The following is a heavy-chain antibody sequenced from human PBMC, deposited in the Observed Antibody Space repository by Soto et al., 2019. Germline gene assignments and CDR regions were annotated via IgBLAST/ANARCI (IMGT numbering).Heavy chain of an antibody. CDR3: TRSGGSYSFGY. Sequence: EVQLVESGGGLVQPGESLKLSCAASGFTLSGSAVHWVRQASGKGLEWVGRIRSKTHNYATDYIASVKGRFTMSRDDSNNTAHLQMNGLKTDDPAVYYCTRSGGSYSFGYWGQGTLVTVSS. J-gene: IGHJ4*02. CDR2: IRSKTHNYAT. D-gene: IGHD1-26*01. CDR1: GFTLSGSA. V-gene: IGHV3-73*02.